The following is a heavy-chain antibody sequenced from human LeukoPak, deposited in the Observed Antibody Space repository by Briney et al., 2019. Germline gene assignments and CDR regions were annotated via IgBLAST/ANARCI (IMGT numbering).Heavy chain of an antibody. CDR3: ARGLRAFDY. Sequence: PGGSLRLSCAASGFTFSSYAMHWVRQAPGKGLEWVAVISYDGSNKYYADSVKGRFTISRDNSKNTLYLQMNSLRAEDTAVYYCARGLRAFDYWGQGTLVTVSS. CDR1: GFTFSSYA. J-gene: IGHJ4*02. V-gene: IGHV3-30*01. D-gene: IGHD5-12*01. CDR2: ISYDGSNK.